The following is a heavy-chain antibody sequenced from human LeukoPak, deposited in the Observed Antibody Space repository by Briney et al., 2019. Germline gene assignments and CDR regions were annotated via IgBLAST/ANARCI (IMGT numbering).Heavy chain of an antibody. CDR3: AREPSGSGGYDY. Sequence: GASVKVSCKASGFTFSGYYMHWVRQAPGQGVEWMAWISPNSGGTNYVQKFQGRVTVTRETSISTDYMQISGLTSDDTALYYCAREPSGSGGYDYWGQGTLVTVSS. D-gene: IGHD3-10*01. V-gene: IGHV1-2*02. J-gene: IGHJ4*02. CDR1: GFTFSGYY. CDR2: ISPNSGGT.